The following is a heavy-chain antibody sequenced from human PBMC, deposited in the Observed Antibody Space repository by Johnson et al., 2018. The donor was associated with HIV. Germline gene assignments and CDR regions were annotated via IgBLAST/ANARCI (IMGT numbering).Heavy chain of an antibody. Sequence: QVQLVESGGGVVQPGRSLRLSCAASGFTFSSYAMHWVRQAPGKGLEWVAVISYDGKSTYYADSVKGRFTISRDNSKNTLYLQMNSLIAEDTAVYYCARVMGATQVMGAFDIWGQGTMVTVSS. J-gene: IGHJ3*02. D-gene: IGHD1-26*01. V-gene: IGHV3-30*04. CDR3: ARVMGATQVMGAFDI. CDR2: ISYDGKST. CDR1: GFTFSSYA.